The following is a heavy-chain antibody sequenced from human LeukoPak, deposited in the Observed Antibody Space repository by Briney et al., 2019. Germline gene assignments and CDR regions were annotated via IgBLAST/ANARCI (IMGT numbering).Heavy chain of an antibody. Sequence: GGSLRLSCTASGFTFSSYPMHWVRQAPGKGLEYVSAILGNGHASFYADSVKDRFTISRDNSKNTLYLQMGSLRPDDMAVYYCARDTTSGWSFDYWGQGTQVTVPS. CDR3: ARDTTSGWSFDY. V-gene: IGHV3-64*02. D-gene: IGHD6-19*01. CDR1: GFTFSSYP. CDR2: ILGNGHAS. J-gene: IGHJ4*02.